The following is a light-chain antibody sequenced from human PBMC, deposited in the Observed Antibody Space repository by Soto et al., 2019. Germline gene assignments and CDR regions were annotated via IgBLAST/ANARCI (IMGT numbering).Light chain of an antibody. CDR1: QSVSSY. Sequence: EIVLTQSTATLSLSPGERATLSCRASQSVSSYLAWYQQKPGQAPRLLIYDASNRATGIPARFSGSASGTDFTLTISGLEPEDFAVYYCQQRSNWPLYTFGQGTKLEIK. CDR2: DAS. CDR3: QQRSNWPLYT. V-gene: IGKV3-11*01. J-gene: IGKJ2*01.